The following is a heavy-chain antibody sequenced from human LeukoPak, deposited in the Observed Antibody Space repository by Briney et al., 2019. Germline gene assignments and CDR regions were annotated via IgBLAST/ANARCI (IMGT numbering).Heavy chain of an antibody. Sequence: WIRQPPGKGLEWVANIKQDGSEKYYVDSVKGRFTISRDNAKNSLYLQMNSLRAEDTAVYYCARNGGTNPWGQGTLVTVSS. D-gene: IGHD4-23*01. CDR2: IKQDGSEK. CDR3: ARNGGTNP. V-gene: IGHV3-7*01. J-gene: IGHJ5*02.